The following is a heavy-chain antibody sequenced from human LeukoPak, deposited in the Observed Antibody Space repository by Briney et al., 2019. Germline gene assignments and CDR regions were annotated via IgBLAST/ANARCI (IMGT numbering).Heavy chain of an antibody. Sequence: GGSLRLSCAASGFTFDDYGMSWVRQAPGKGLKWVSGINWNGGSTGYADSVKGRFTISRDSSKNTLYLQMNSLRPEDTAVYYCARARPSMWIDYWGQGTLVTVSS. J-gene: IGHJ4*02. D-gene: IGHD5-12*01. CDR1: GFTFDDYG. CDR2: INWNGGST. CDR3: ARARPSMWIDY. V-gene: IGHV3-20*04.